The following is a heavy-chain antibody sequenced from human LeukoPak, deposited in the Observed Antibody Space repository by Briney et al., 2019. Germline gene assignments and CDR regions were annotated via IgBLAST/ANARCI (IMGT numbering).Heavy chain of an antibody. D-gene: IGHD3-3*01. J-gene: IGHJ4*02. Sequence: GGSLRPSCAASGFTFDDYAMHWVRQAPGKGLEWVSLISGDGGSTYYADSVKGRFTISRDNSKNSLYLQMNSLRTEDTALYYCAKGIVYYDFWSGFSPPEYYFDYWGQGTLVTVSS. CDR1: GFTFDDYA. CDR3: AKGIVYYDFWSGFSPPEYYFDY. CDR2: ISGDGGST. V-gene: IGHV3-43*02.